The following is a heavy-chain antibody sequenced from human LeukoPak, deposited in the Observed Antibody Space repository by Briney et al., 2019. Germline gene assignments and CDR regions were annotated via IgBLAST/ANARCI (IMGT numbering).Heavy chain of an antibody. CDR3: ARDLRTGYTYGYPLDY. D-gene: IGHD5-18*01. Sequence: GTLRLSCAASGFTFSNYGMSWVRQAPGKGLKWVSAISASGGSTYYADSVKGRFTISRDNAKNSLYLQMNSLRAEDTAFYYCARDLRTGYTYGYPLDYWGQGTLVTVSS. CDR1: GFTFSNYG. J-gene: IGHJ4*02. CDR2: ISASGGST. V-gene: IGHV3-23*01.